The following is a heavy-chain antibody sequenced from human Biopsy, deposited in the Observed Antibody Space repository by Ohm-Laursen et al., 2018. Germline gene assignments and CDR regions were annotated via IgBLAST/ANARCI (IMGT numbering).Heavy chain of an antibody. Sequence: SDTLSLTCIVSGGSINSYYWSWMRQPAGKGLGWIGRLFTSGTTNYSPSLNNRVTMSVDPSKNQISLRLTSVTAADTAVYYCVRGGSGSFPFDYWGPGTLVTVSS. D-gene: IGHD3-10*01. CDR2: LFTSGTT. V-gene: IGHV4-4*07. J-gene: IGHJ4*02. CDR3: VRGGSGSFPFDY. CDR1: GGSINSYY.